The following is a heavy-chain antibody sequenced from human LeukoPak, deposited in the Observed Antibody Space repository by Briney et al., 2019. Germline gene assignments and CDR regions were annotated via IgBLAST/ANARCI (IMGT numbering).Heavy chain of an antibody. CDR2: INPNTGGT. D-gene: IGHD3/OR15-3a*01. V-gene: IGHV1-2*02. CDR1: GYSFIGYY. Sequence: GASVKVSCKASGYSFIGYYLHWVRQAPGQGLEWMGWINPNTGGTAYAQKFRGSVTITRDTSISTAYMEMTSLTSHDTAVYYCASGGRWRQVWTNSYYYAMDVWGPGTTVTVSS. J-gene: IGHJ6*02. CDR3: ASGGRWRQVWTNSYYYAMDV.